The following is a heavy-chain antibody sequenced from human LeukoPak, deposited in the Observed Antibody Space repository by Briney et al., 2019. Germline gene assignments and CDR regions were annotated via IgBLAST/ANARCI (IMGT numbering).Heavy chain of an antibody. CDR1: GGSITSGNYY. J-gene: IGHJ4*02. CDR3: ARDLGGSGFFNY. D-gene: IGHD3-16*01. Sequence: SETLSLTCIVSGGSITSGNYYWSWIRQHPGKGLEWIGYIVYSGTACYNPSLKSRVTISVDTSKNQFSLKLSSVTAADTAVYYCARDLGGSGFFNYWGQGTLVTVSS. V-gene: IGHV4-31*03. CDR2: IVYSGTA.